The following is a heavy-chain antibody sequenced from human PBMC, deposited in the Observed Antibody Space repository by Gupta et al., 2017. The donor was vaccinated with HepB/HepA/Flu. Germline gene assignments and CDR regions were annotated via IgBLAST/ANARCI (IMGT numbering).Heavy chain of an antibody. CDR1: GGSFSDYY. CDR2: INHTGST. CDR3: ARARITMIVVVNYYYHYMGV. D-gene: IGHD3-22*01. J-gene: IGHJ6*03. V-gene: IGHV4-34*01. Sequence: QVQLQQWGAGLLKPPETLSLTCAVYGGSFSDYYWSWTRQPPGKGLEWIGEINHTGSTNYNPSLQSRVTISVDTSKNQFSLKLSSVTAADTAVYYCARARITMIVVVNYYYHYMGVWGRGTAVTASS.